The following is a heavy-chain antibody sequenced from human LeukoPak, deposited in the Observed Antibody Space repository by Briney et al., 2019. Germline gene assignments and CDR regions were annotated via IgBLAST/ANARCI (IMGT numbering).Heavy chain of an antibody. Sequence: GGSLRHSCAASGFTFSSYAMSWVRQAPGKGLEWVSAISGSGGGTYYADSVKGRFTISRDKSKNTLYLQKNSLRAEDTAVYYCAKDLLSSSWYHFDYWGQGTLVTVSS. V-gene: IGHV3-23*01. D-gene: IGHD6-13*01. CDR2: ISGSGGGT. CDR3: AKDLLSSSWYHFDY. J-gene: IGHJ4*02. CDR1: GFTFSSYA.